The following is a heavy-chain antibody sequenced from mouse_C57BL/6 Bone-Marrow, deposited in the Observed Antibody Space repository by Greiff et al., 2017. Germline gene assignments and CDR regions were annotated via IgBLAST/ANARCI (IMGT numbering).Heavy chain of an antibody. CDR1: GYSFTGYY. D-gene: IGHD6-5*01. V-gene: IGHV1-42*01. CDR3: ATAYPFAY. Sequence: VQLQQSGPELVKPGASVKISCKASGYSFTGYYMNWVKQSPEKSLEWIGEINPSTGGTTYNQKFKAKATLTVDKSSSTAYMQLKSLTSEDSAVYYCATAYPFAYWGQGTLVTVSA. J-gene: IGHJ3*01. CDR2: INPSTGGT.